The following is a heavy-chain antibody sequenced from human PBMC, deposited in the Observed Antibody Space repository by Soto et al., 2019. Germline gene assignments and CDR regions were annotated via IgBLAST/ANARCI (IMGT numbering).Heavy chain of an antibody. CDR2: ISPYNGTT. J-gene: IGHJ6*02. CDR3: ARDGERDTGLNFYYYLHGMDA. V-gene: IGHV1-18*04. Sequence: ASVKVSCTASGYTFTTYGISWVRQAPGQGLEWMGWISPYNGTTKYAEKFQGEMTMTTDTATSTAYMDLRSLRSDDTAVYYCARDGERDTGLNFYYYLHGMDAWGQGTRVTVSS. D-gene: IGHD1-1*01. CDR1: GYTFTTYG.